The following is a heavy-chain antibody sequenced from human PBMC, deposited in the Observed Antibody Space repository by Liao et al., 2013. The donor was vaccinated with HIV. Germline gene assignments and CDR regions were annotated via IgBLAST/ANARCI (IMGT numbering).Heavy chain of an antibody. CDR2: IDDIGTT. Sequence: QVQLQESGPGLVKPSETLSLTCTVSGGSISTYYWHWIRQPAGEGLEWIGRIDDIGTTKYRSSLKSRVSMSVDTSKNHFSLNLSSVTAADTAVYYCAKGKDYYDNSDLSQGFDPSGPGNPGHRLL. CDR1: GGSISTYY. D-gene: IGHD3-22*01. CDR3: AKGKDYYDNSDLSQGFDP. V-gene: IGHV4-4*07. J-gene: IGHJ5*02.